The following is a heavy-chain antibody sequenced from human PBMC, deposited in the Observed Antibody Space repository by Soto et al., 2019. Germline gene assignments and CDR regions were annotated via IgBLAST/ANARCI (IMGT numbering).Heavy chain of an antibody. J-gene: IGHJ4*02. Sequence: QVQLVESGGGVVQPGRSLRLSCAASGFTFSSYAMHWVRQAPGKGLEWVAVISYDGSNKYYADSVKGRFTISRDNSKNTLYLHMNSLRAEDTAVYYCAGRDGYNWGALDYWGQGTLVTVSS. D-gene: IGHD5-12*01. CDR1: GFTFSSYA. V-gene: IGHV3-30-3*01. CDR2: ISYDGSNK. CDR3: AGRDGYNWGALDY.